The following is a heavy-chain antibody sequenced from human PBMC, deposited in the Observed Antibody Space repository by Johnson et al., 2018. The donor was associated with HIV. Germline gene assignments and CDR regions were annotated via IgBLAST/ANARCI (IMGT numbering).Heavy chain of an antibody. D-gene: IGHD3-10*01. CDR2: IRYAGSNK. Sequence: QVQVVESGGGVVQPGGSLRLSCAASGFTFSSYGMPWVRQAPGKGREWVAFIRYAGSNKYYAASVKGRFSISRDNSKNTLYLQMNSRRAEDTALYYCAKSTQASIVRESGPYGAFDIWGQGTMVTVSS. CDR3: AKSTQASIVRESGPYGAFDI. J-gene: IGHJ3*02. CDR1: GFTFSSYG. V-gene: IGHV3-30*02.